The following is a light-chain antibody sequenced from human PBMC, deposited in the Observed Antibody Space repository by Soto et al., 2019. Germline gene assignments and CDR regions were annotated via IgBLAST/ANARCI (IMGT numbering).Light chain of an antibody. CDR1: SSDVGKYDY. Sequence: QSVLTQPPSASGSPGQSVTISCSGTSSDVGKYDYVSWFQLHPAKAPKLIIYDVSKPPSGVPDPFSGSRSGSTPSLTGSGPQAEAEDDYYCSSYGVGSKVFGTGTKLTVL. CDR2: DVS. CDR3: SSYGVGSKV. V-gene: IGLV2-8*01. J-gene: IGLJ1*01.